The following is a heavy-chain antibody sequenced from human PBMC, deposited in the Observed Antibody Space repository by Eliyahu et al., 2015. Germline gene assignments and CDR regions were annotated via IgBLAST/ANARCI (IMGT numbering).Heavy chain of an antibody. CDR1: GFTFSSYG. CDR2: ISYDGSNK. CDR3: ARDSVHCTNGVCSGFYYYYGMDV. V-gene: IGHV3-30*03. D-gene: IGHD2-8*01. Sequence: QVQLVESGGGVVQPGRSLRLSCAASGFTFSSYGMXWVRRAPGKGLEWVAVISYDGSNKYYADSVKGRFTISRDNSKNTLYLQMNSLRAEDTAVYYCARDSVHCTNGVCSGFYYYYGMDVWGQGTTVTVSS. J-gene: IGHJ6*02.